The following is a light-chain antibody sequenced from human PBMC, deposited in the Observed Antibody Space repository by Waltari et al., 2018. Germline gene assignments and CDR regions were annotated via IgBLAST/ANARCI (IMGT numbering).Light chain of an antibody. V-gene: IGLV1-47*01. CDR1: SSNIGSNY. CDR3: AAWDNRLSGLV. CDR2: RTV. J-gene: IGLJ3*02. Sequence: QSVVTQPPSASGTPGQWVTISCSGSSSNIGSNYVYWYQQFPGAAPKLLISRTVQRPSGVPDRLSGPKSGTSAPLSISGLRSEDEADYYWAAWDNRLSGLVFGGGTKLTV.